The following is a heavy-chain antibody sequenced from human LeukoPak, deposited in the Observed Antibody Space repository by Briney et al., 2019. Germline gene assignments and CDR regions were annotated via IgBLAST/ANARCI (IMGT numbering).Heavy chain of an antibody. Sequence: ASVKVSCKASGYTFTSYGISWVRQAPGQGLEWMGWISAYNGNTNYAQKFQGRVTMTRDTSISTAYMELSRLRSDDTAVYYCARVNDDFWSGYSVNWFDPWGQGTLVTVSS. J-gene: IGHJ5*02. CDR3: ARVNDDFWSGYSVNWFDP. CDR1: GYTFTSYG. V-gene: IGHV1-18*01. CDR2: ISAYNGNT. D-gene: IGHD3-3*01.